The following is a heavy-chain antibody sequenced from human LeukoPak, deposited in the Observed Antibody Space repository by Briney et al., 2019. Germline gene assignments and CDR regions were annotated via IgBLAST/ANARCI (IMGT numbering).Heavy chain of an antibody. J-gene: IGHJ4*02. CDR3: AKDLLAYGDYGSLDY. V-gene: IGHV3-74*03. Sequence: GGSLRLSCAASEFSFSTTWMHWVRHPPGQGLVWVARITSDGTSTSYAESVKGRFTISRDNAKNTLYLQMNSLRAEDTAVYYCAKDLLAYGDYGSLDYWGQGTLVTVSS. CDR1: EFSFSTTW. D-gene: IGHD4-17*01. CDR2: ITSDGTST.